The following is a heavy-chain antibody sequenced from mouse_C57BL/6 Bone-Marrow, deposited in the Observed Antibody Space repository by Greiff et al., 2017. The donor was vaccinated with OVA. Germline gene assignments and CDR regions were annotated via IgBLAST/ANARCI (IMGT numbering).Heavy chain of an antibody. D-gene: IGHD4-1*01. Sequence: VQLVESGAELVKPGASVKLSCKASGYAFSSYWMNWVKQRPGKGLEWIGQIYPGDGDTNYNGKFKGKATLTADKSSSPAYMQLSSLTSENSAVYFCARWDWDPFDYWGQGTTLTVSS. CDR3: ARWDWDPFDY. CDR1: GYAFSSYW. V-gene: IGHV1-80*01. CDR2: IYPGDGDT. J-gene: IGHJ2*01.